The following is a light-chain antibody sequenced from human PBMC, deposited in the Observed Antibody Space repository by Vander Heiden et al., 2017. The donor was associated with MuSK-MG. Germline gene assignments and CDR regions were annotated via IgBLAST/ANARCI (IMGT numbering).Light chain of an antibody. CDR1: QDISNY. J-gene: IGKJ2*01. CDR3: QQDDNLPYT. Sequence: DIQMTQSPSSLSASVGDRVTITCQASQDISNYLNWYQQKPGKAPKLLIYDASNLETGVPSRFSGSGSGTDFTFTISSLQPEDIATYYCQQDDNLPYTFGQGTKVEIK. CDR2: DAS. V-gene: IGKV1-33*01.